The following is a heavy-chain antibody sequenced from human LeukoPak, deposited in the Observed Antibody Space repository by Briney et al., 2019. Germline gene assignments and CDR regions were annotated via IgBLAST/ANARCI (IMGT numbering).Heavy chain of an antibody. Sequence: GGSLRLSCAGSGFTLSSYSMNWVRQAPGGGLEWVSFISRGSSYIYYADSVKDRFIVSRDNAKKSMFLQMDSLRAEDTAVYYCARARSGYTSGSDFDYWGQGTLVTVSS. J-gene: IGHJ4*02. CDR1: GFTLSSYS. CDR3: ARARSGYTSGSDFDY. V-gene: IGHV3-21*01. CDR2: ISRGSSYI. D-gene: IGHD6-19*01.